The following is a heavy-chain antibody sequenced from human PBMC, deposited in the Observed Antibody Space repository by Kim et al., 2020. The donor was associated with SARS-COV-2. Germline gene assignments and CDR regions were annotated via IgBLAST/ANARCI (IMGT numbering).Heavy chain of an antibody. Sequence: YHPALKSRITISVDTSKNQFSLKLSSVTAADTAVYFCARVLVATTYYFDYWGQGTLVTVSS. D-gene: IGHD5-12*01. CDR3: ARVLVATTYYFDY. V-gene: IGHV4-31*02. J-gene: IGHJ4*02.